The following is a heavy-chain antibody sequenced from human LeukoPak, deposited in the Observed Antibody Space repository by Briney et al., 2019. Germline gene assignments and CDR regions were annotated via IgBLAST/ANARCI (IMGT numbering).Heavy chain of an antibody. CDR1: GFMFRNHG. D-gene: IGHD4-17*01. CDR2: ISGSGDNT. J-gene: IGHJ6*03. Sequence: GGSLRLSCAASGFMFRNHGMNWVRQAPGKGLEWLSTISGSGDNTYYADSVKGRFTISRDNSKNTLYLQMNSLRADDTAVYYCAKAYGDYVWTGTYHYYYYYMDVWGKGATVTISS. V-gene: IGHV3-23*01. CDR3: AKAYGDYVWTGTYHYYYYYMDV.